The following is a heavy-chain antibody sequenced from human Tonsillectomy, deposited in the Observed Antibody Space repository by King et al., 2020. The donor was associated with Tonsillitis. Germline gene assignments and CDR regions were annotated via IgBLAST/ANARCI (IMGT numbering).Heavy chain of an antibody. Sequence: QLQESGSGLVKPSQTLSLTCAVSGGSISSGGHSWSWIRQPPGKGLEWIGYIYHSGSTHYNPSLRRRVTILLDRSKNQFSLKLSSVTAADTAVYYCAREGGAFDIWGQGTMVTVSS. CDR3: AREGGAFDI. J-gene: IGHJ3*02. CDR1: GGSISSGGHS. V-gene: IGHV4-30-2*01. CDR2: IYHSGST.